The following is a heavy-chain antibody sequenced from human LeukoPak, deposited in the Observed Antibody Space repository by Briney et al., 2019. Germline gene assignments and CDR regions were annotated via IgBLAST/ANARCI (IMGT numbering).Heavy chain of an antibody. CDR3: ARTLRRSYYYGSGNFDC. V-gene: IGHV4-31*03. CDR1: GGSISSGGYY. J-gene: IGHJ4*02. Sequence: PSETLSLTCTVSGGSISSGGYYWSWIRQHPGKGLEWIGYIYYSGSTYYNPSLKSRVTISVDTSKNQFSLKLSSVTAADTAVYYCARTLRRSYYYGSGNFDCWGQGTLVTVSS. D-gene: IGHD3-10*01. CDR2: IYYSGST.